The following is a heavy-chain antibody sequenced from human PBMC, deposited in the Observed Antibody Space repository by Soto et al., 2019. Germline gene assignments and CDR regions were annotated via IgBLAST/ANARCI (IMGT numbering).Heavy chain of an antibody. V-gene: IGHV1-18*01. CDR3: ARGNIVVVPGHVPRYHYYGMDV. CDR2: ISAYNGNT. CDR1: GYTFTNYG. J-gene: IGHJ6*02. D-gene: IGHD2-2*01. Sequence: QVHLVQSGAEVKQPGASVKISCKASGYTFTNYGINWVRQAPGQGLEWMGWISAYNGNTNYAQKVQGRVTMTTDTSTSTAYMDLRSLRSDATAVYYCARGNIVVVPGHVPRYHYYGMDVWGQGTTVTVSS.